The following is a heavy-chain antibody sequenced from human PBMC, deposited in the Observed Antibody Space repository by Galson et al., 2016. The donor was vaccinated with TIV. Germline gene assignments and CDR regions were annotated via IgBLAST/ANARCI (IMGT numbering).Heavy chain of an antibody. J-gene: IGHJ4*02. CDR3: VKGAGRYSRSWYVDY. Sequence: SLRLSCAASGFTFDDYAMHWVRQAPGRGLEWVSSISWNSDTIVYADSMKGRFTISRDNSKNSLYLQMNSLTSDDTALYYCVKGAGRYSRSWYVDYWGQGTLSPSPQ. CDR2: ISWNSDTI. V-gene: IGHV3-9*01. D-gene: IGHD6-13*01. CDR1: GFTFDDYA.